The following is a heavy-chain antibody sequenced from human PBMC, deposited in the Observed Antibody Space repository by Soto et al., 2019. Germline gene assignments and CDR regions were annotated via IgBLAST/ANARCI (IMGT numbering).Heavy chain of an antibody. CDR3: VRGGGGGLFDP. D-gene: IGHD2-15*01. V-gene: IGHV3-11*06. J-gene: IGHJ5*02. CDR2: ISPGSRYP. Sequence: GGSLRLSCAGSGFTFGDSYMSWIRQAPGKGLEWLSYISPGSRYPAYADSVKGRFTIPRDNAKRSLYLQMMSLTAEDTAIYYCVRGGGGGLFDPWGQGTMVTVSS. CDR1: GFTFGDSY.